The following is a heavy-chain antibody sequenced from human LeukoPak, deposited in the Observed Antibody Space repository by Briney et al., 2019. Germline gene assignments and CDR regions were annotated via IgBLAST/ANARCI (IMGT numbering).Heavy chain of an antibody. CDR1: GFTFSSYG. J-gene: IGHJ4*02. D-gene: IGHD6-13*01. CDR3: ARGASFSSSWYYFDY. V-gene: IGHV3-33*01. CDR2: IWFDGSNK. Sequence: GRSLRLSCAASGFTFSSYGMHWVRQAPGKGLEWVAVIWFDGSNKYYADSVKGRFTISRDNSKNTLYLQMTSLRAEDTAVYYCARGASFSSSWYYFDYWGEGTLVTVSS.